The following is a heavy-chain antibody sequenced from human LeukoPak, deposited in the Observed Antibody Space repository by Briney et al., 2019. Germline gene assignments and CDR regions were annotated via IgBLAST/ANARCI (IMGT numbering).Heavy chain of an antibody. CDR1: GFTFSSYA. J-gene: IGHJ3*02. V-gene: IGHV3-23*01. CDR3: AKTTTGTHAFDI. D-gene: IGHD1-1*01. Sequence: GGSLRLSCAAPGFTFSSYAMSWVRQAPGKGLEWVSAISGSGGSTYYADSVKGRFTISRDNSKNTLYLQMNSLRAEDTAVYYCAKTTTGTHAFDIWGQGTMVTVSS. CDR2: ISGSGGST.